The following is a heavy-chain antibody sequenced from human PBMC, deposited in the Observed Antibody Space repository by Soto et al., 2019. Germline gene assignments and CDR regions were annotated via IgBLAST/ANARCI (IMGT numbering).Heavy chain of an antibody. V-gene: IGHV3-33*01. CDR2: IWYDGSNK. D-gene: IGHD2-2*01. Sequence: GGSLRLSCAASGFTFSSYGMHWVRQAPGKGLEWVAVIWYDGSNKYYADSVKGRFTISRDNSKNTLYLQMNSLRAEDMAVYYCARSSTRLNPFDYWGQGTLVTVSS. J-gene: IGHJ4*02. CDR3: ARSSTRLNPFDY. CDR1: GFTFSSYG.